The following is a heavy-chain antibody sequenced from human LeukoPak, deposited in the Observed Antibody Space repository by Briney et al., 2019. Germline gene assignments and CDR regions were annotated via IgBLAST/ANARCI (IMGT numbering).Heavy chain of an antibody. CDR1: GYTFTSYG. V-gene: IGHV1-18*01. CDR3: ARSLVAAGNYYYYGMDV. J-gene: IGHJ6*02. Sequence: GASDKVSYKPSGYTFTSYGISWVRQAPAQGLEWTEWISAYNANTNYAQEIHGRVTMTTDSSTSRAYMEMRSLRSDDTAVYYCARSLVAAGNYYYYGMDVWGQGTTVTVSS. CDR2: ISAYNANT. D-gene: IGHD6-13*01.